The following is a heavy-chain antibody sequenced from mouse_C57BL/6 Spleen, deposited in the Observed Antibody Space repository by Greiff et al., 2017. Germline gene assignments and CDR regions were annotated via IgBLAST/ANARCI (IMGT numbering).Heavy chain of an antibody. D-gene: IGHD3-2*02. V-gene: IGHV5-15*01. J-gene: IGHJ2*01. CDR3: ARHRDSSGVFDY. CDR1: GFTFSDYG. CDR2: ISNLAYSI. Sequence: EVMLVESGGGLVQPGGSLKLSCAASGFTFSDYGMAWVRQAPRKGPEWVAFISNLAYSIYYADTVTGRFTISRENAKNTLYLEMSGLRSEDTAMYYCARHRDSSGVFDYWGQGTTLTVSS.